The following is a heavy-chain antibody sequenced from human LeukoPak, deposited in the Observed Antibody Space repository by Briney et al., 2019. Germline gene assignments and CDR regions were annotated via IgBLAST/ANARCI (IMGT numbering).Heavy chain of an antibody. Sequence: ASVKVSCKVSGYTLTELSMHWVRQAPGKGLEWMGGFDPEDGETIYAQKFQGRVTITADKSTSTAYMELSSLRSEDTAVYYCARESVEMATIVDAFDIWGQGTMVTVSS. V-gene: IGHV1-24*01. CDR3: ARESVEMATIVDAFDI. D-gene: IGHD5-12*01. J-gene: IGHJ3*02. CDR2: FDPEDGET. CDR1: GYTLTELS.